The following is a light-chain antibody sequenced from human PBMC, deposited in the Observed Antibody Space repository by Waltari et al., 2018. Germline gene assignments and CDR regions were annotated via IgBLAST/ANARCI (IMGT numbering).Light chain of an antibody. V-gene: IGKV3-20*01. CDR1: QNIGSY. Sequence: EVVLTQSPGTLSLSPGETATLSCRASQNIGSYLVWYQQKSGQAPMLLIYGAYTRATGIPDRFSGSGSGTDFSLTISRLEAEXXXVYYCQNHERLPATFGQGTKVEIK. J-gene: IGKJ1*01. CDR3: QNHERLPAT. CDR2: GAY.